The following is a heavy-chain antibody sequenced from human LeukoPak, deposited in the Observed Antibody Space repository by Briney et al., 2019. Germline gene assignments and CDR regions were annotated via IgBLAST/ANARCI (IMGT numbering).Heavy chain of an antibody. D-gene: IGHD3-10*01. J-gene: IGHJ5*02. CDR3: ARVRGSGSYYNPIKYNWFDP. Sequence: SETLSLTCTVSGGSISSYYWSWIRQPPGKGLEWIGYIYYSGSTNYNPSLKSRVTISVDTSKNQFSLKLSSVTAADTAVYYCARVRGSGSYYNPIKYNWFDPWGQGTLVTVSS. V-gene: IGHV4-59*01. CDR2: IYYSGST. CDR1: GGSISSYY.